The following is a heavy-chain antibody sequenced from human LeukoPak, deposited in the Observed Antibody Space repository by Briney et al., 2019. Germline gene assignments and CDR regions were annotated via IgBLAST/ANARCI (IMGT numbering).Heavy chain of an antibody. D-gene: IGHD3-10*01. Sequence: SVKVSCKASGGTFSSYAISWVRQAPGQGLEWMGGIIPIFGTANYAQKFQGRVTITPHESTSSPYIALSSLRAEDTAVYYCARRGYGSGSYPIDYWGQGTLVTVSS. CDR2: IIPIFGTA. CDR1: GGTFSSYA. J-gene: IGHJ4*02. CDR3: ARRGYGSGSYPIDY. V-gene: IGHV1-69*01.